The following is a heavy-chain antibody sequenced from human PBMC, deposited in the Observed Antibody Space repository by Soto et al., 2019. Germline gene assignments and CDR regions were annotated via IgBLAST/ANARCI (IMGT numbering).Heavy chain of an antibody. CDR1: RFTFSRYA. CDR2: ISYDGSNK. D-gene: IGHD3-22*01. J-gene: IGHJ4*02. Sequence: QGQLVESGGGVVQPGRSLRLSCAASRFTFSRYAMHWVRQAPGKGLEWVAVISYDGSNKYYTDSVKGRFTISRDNSKNTLYLQMNSLRAEDTAVHYCARDFQYYYDSSGSYSYYFDFWGQGTLVTVSS. V-gene: IGHV3-30-3*01. CDR3: ARDFQYYYDSSGSYSYYFDF.